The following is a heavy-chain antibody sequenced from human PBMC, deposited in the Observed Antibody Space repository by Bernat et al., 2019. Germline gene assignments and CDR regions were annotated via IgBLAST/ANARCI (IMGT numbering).Heavy chain of an antibody. CDR1: GYTFTSYG. CDR2: ISAYNGNT. J-gene: IGHJ6*02. V-gene: IGHV1-18*01. CDR3: ARDPFSCGSRSNNYYYCYGMDV. D-gene: IGHD6-19*01. Sequence: QVQLVQSGAEVKKPGASVKVSCKASGYTFTSYGISWVRQAPGQGLEWMGWISAYNGNTNYAQKLQGRVTMTTDTSTSTAYMELRSLRSDDTAVYYCARDPFSCGSRSNNYYYCYGMDVWGQGTTVTVSS.